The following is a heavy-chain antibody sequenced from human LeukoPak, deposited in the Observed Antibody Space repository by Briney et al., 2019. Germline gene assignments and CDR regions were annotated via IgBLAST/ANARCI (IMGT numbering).Heavy chain of an antibody. CDR2: IYTSGST. CDR3: ARDGGSNWYQVDY. D-gene: IGHD6-13*01. J-gene: IGHJ4*02. Sequence: SQTLSLTCTVSGGSISSGSYYWSWIRQPAGKGLEWIGRIYTSGSTNYNPSLKSRVTISVDTSKNQFSLKLSSVTAADTAVYYCARDGGSNWYQVDYWGQGTLVTVSS. CDR1: GGSISSGSYY. V-gene: IGHV4-61*02.